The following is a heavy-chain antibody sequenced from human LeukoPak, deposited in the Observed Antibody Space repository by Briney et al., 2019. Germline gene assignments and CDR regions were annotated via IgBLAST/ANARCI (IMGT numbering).Heavy chain of an antibody. CDR2: IGGRDGST. D-gene: IGHD3-16*02. Sequence: GGSLRLSCAASGFTFSSYGMSWVRQAPGKGLEWVSAIGGRDGSTYYADSVKGRFTISRDNSKNTLYVQMNSLRAEDTAVYYCAKDYDVWGSYRDYWGQGTLVTVSS. J-gene: IGHJ4*02. V-gene: IGHV3-23*01. CDR3: AKDYDVWGSYRDY. CDR1: GFTFSSYG.